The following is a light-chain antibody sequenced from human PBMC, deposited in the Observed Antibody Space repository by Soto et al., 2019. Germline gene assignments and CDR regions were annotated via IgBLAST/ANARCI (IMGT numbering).Light chain of an antibody. V-gene: IGKV1-6*01. CDR1: QGIRND. J-gene: IGKJ1*01. CDR3: LQNYNFPWT. Sequence: IQMTQSPSSLSASVGDRVTSTCRASQGIRNDLGWYQQQPGKAPKILIYAASTLQSGVPSRFSGSGSGTDFTLTIHSLQPEDFATYYCLQNYNFPWTFGQGTKVEIK. CDR2: AAS.